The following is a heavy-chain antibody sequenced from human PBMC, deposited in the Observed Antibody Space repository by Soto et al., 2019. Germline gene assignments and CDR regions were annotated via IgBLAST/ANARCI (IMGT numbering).Heavy chain of an antibody. CDR1: GFTFGTYG. Sequence: QVQLVESGGGVVQSGTPLRLSCAASGFTFGTYGMHWVRQAPGKRLEWLAVIWHDGSKENYADSVRGRFTISRDKYKDTVYLQMNSLRGEDTAVYYCARGCGAAVHAAHLDYWGQGTPVTVSS. J-gene: IGHJ4*02. CDR3: ARGCGAAVHAAHLDY. D-gene: IGHD6-25*01. V-gene: IGHV3-33*01. CDR2: IWHDGSKE.